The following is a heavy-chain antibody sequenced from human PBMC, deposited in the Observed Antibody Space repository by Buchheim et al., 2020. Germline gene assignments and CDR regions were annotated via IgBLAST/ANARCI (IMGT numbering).Heavy chain of an antibody. D-gene: IGHD3-22*01. J-gene: IGHJ6*02. CDR3: ARVVRGYYDSSGYPPGYYYGMDV. CDR1: GYTSTGYY. V-gene: IGHV1-2*02. CDR2: INPNSGGT. Sequence: QVQLVQSGAEVKKPGASVKVSCKASGYTSTGYYMHWVRQAPGQGLEWMGWINPNSGGTNYAQKFQGRVTMTRDTSISTAYMELSRLRSDDTAVYYCARVVRGYYDSSGYPPGYYYGMDVWGQGTT.